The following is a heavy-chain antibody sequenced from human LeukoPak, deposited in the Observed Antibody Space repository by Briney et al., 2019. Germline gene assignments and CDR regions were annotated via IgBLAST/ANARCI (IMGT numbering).Heavy chain of an antibody. CDR1: GYSFTSYW. Sequence: GESLKISCKGSGYSFTSYWIGWVRQMPGKGLEWMGIIYPGDSDTRYSPSFRGQVTISADKSISTAYLQWSSLKASDTAMYYCAGGWELLGDAFDIWGQGTMVTVSS. D-gene: IGHD1-26*01. CDR2: IYPGDSDT. V-gene: IGHV5-51*01. CDR3: AGGWELLGDAFDI. J-gene: IGHJ3*02.